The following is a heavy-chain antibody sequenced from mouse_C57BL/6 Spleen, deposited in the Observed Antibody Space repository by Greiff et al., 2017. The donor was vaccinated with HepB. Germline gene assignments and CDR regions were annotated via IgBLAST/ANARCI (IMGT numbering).Heavy chain of an antibody. J-gene: IGHJ3*01. CDR1: GYTFTDYY. CDR2: INPYNGGT. Sequence: EVQLQQSGPVLVKPGASVKMSCKASGYTFTDYYMNWVKQSHGKSLEWIGVINPYNGGTSYNQKFKGKATLTVDKSSSTAYMELNSLTSEDSAVYYCARRDDYEAWFAYWGQGTLVTVSA. CDR3: ARRDDYEAWFAY. V-gene: IGHV1-19*01. D-gene: IGHD2-4*01.